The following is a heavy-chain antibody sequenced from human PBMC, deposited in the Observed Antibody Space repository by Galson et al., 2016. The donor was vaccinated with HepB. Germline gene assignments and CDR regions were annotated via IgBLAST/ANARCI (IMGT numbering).Heavy chain of an antibody. CDR2: ISTSGNT. CDR3: ARDNEMGGTWNYVPDL. V-gene: IGHV4-61*02. Sequence: TLSLTCTVSGASISSESHHWTWIRQSPGKGLEWIGRISTSGNTNYNPSLKSRVTISFDTTNNQFALSLTSVTAADTAFYYCARDNEMGGTWNYVPDLWGQGTLVAVSS. J-gene: IGHJ5*02. D-gene: IGHD1-7*01. CDR1: GASISSESHH.